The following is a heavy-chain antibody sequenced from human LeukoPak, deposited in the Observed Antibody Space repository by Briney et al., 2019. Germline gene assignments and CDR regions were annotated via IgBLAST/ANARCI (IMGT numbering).Heavy chain of an antibody. CDR2: IYTSGNT. D-gene: IGHD2-15*01. CDR3: AGYCSGGTCPLRF. Sequence: PSQTLSLTCTVSGGSISTTYLSWLRQPAGKGLEWIGRIYTSGNTNYNPSLKSRVTMSVDTSKNQFSLTLSSVTAADTAVYYCAGYCSGGTCPLRFWGQGTLVTVSS. V-gene: IGHV4-4*07. J-gene: IGHJ4*02. CDR1: GGSISTTY.